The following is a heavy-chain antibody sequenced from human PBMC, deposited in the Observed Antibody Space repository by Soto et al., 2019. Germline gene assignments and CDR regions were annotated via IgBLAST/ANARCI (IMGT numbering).Heavy chain of an antibody. D-gene: IGHD3-10*01. V-gene: IGHV3-33*01. CDR3: ARDPSHGSGSYLDS. Sequence: ESGGGVVQPGRSLRLSCAASGFIFSDYGMHWVRQAPGKGLEWVAVIWYDGSNKYYADSVKGRFTVSRDNSKNTLYLQMNGLRAEDTAVFYCARDPSHGSGSYLDSWGQGTLVTVSS. CDR1: GFIFSDYG. CDR2: IWYDGSNK. J-gene: IGHJ4*02.